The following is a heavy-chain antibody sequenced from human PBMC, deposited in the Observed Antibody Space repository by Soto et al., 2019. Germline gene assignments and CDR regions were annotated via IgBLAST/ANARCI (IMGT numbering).Heavy chain of an antibody. CDR3: ARASPYDYGDSYGMDV. D-gene: IGHD4-17*01. CDR1: GGTFSSYA. Sequence: SVKVSCKASGGTFSSYAISWVRQAPGQGLEWMGGIIPIFGTANYAQKFQGRVTITADESTSTAYMELSSLRSEDTAVYYCARASPYDYGDSYGMDVWGQGTTVTVSS. V-gene: IGHV1-69*13. J-gene: IGHJ6*02. CDR2: IIPIFGTA.